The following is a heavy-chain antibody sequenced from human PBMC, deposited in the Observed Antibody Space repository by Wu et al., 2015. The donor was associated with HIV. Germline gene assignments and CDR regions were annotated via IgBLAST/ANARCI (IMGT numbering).Heavy chain of an antibody. J-gene: IGHJ4*02. CDR1: GFTFTSFD. D-gene: IGHD5-18*01. Sequence: QVQLVQSGAEVKKPGASVKVSCKAPGFTFTSFDINWVRQATGQGLEWMGWMNPNSGNTGYAQKFQGRVTMTRNSSISTAYMELSSLKSDDTAVYYCARTKGYSYGYYFDQWGQGTLVTVSS. V-gene: IGHV1-8*01. CDR2: MNPNSGNT. CDR3: ARTKGYSYGYYFDQ.